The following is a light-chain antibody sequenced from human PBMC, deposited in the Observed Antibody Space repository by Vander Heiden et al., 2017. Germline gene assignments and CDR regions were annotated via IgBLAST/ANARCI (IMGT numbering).Light chain of an antibody. J-gene: IGKJ5*01. CDR2: DAS. V-gene: IGKV3-11*01. CDR3: QQRSLWPIT. Sequence: EIVLPQSPVTLSLSPGERATLSCRASQSVSSFLAWYQQRPGQAPRLLIYDASNRATGIPARFSGSGSGTDFTLTISSVEPEDSAVYYCQQRSLWPITFGQGTRLEIK. CDR1: QSVSSF.